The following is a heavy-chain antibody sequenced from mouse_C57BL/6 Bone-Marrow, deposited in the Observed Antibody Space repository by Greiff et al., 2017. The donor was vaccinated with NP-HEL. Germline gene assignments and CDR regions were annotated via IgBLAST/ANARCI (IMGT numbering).Heavy chain of an antibody. CDR3: ARGDTTVVAWDY. CDR2: IDPSDSYT. V-gene: IGHV1-69*01. D-gene: IGHD1-1*01. CDR1: GYTFTSYW. J-gene: IGHJ2*01. Sequence: QVQLQQPGAELVMPGASVKLSCKASGYTFTSYWMHWVKQRPGQGLEWIGEIDPSDSYTNYNQKFKGKSTLTVDKSSSTAYMQLSSLTSEDSAVYDCARGDTTVVAWDYWGQGTTLTVSS.